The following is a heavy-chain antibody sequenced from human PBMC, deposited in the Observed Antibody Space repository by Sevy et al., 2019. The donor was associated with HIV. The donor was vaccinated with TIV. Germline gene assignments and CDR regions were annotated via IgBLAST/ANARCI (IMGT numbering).Heavy chain of an antibody. CDR1: GLTFSSYA. D-gene: IGHD1-26*01. CDR2: ISSNGGST. CDR3: TRDPFSGSYGAFDI. V-gene: IGHV3-64*01. Sequence: GGSLRLSCAASGLTFSSYAMHWVRQAPGKGLEYVSAISSNGGSTYYANSVKGRFTISRDNSKNTLYLQMGSLRAEDMAVYYCTRDPFSGSYGAFDIWGQGTMVTVSS. J-gene: IGHJ3*02.